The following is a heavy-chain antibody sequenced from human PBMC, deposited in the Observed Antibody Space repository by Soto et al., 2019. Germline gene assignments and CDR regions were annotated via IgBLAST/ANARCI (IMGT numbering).Heavy chain of an antibody. D-gene: IGHD2-15*01. CDR2: IYYSGST. V-gene: IGHV4-39*01. CDR1: GGSISSSSYY. Sequence: SETLSLTCTVSGGSISSSSYYWGWIRQPPGKGLEWIGSIYYSGSTYYNPSLKSRVTISVDTSKNQFSLKLSSVTAADTAVYYCARPYCSGGSCYSGHSNWFDPLGQGTLVT. CDR3: ARPYCSGGSCYSGHSNWFDP. J-gene: IGHJ5*02.